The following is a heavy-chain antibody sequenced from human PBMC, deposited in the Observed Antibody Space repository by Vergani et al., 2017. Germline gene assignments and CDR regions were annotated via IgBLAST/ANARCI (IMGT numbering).Heavy chain of an antibody. CDR2: INPNSGGT. D-gene: IGHD4-17*01. J-gene: IGHJ6*02. V-gene: IGHV1-2*04. Sequence: QVQLVQSGAEVKKPGASVKVSCKASGYTFTGYYMHWVRQAPGQGLEWMGWINPNSGGTNYAQKFQGWVTMTRDTAISTAYMELRRLRSDDTAVYYCARELTTVTTSRYYYYYYGMDVWGQGP. CDR1: GYTFTGYY. CDR3: ARELTTVTTSRYYYYYYGMDV.